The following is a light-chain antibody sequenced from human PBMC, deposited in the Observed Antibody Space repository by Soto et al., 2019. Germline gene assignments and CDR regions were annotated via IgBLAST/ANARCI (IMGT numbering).Light chain of an antibody. CDR1: QDISHD. CDR3: HSRA. J-gene: IGKJ5*01. Sequence: DIPMTQSGATLSASVGDRVTITCQASQDISHDLNWFQQKPGKVPKLLIYAASTLQSGVPSRFSGSGSGTDFTLTISSLQPDDFATYYCHSRAFGQGTRLEVK. CDR2: AAS. V-gene: IGKV1-27*01.